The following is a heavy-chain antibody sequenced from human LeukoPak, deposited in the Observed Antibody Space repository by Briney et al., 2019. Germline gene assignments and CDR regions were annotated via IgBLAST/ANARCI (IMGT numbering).Heavy chain of an antibody. Sequence: SVKVSCKASGYTFSDYYIHWVRQAPGQGLEWMGGIIPIFGTANYAQKFQGRVTITADESTSTAYMELSSLRSEDTAVYYCARSEGEMATTPSEYFDYWGQGTLVTVSS. CDR3: ARSEGEMATTPSEYFDY. D-gene: IGHD5-24*01. CDR2: IIPIFGTA. CDR1: GYTFSDYY. J-gene: IGHJ4*02. V-gene: IGHV1-69*13.